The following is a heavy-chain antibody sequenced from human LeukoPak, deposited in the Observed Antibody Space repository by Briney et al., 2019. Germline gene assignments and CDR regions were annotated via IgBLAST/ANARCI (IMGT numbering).Heavy chain of an antibody. CDR3: ARGYYYHR. CDR1: CGSVSRDNSY. D-gene: IGHD3-22*01. V-gene: IGHV4-61*02. Sequence: SSETLSLTCTVSCGSVSRDNSYGNWVRQPAGEGLEWIGRIYADGSPTYNPSLKSRVTISVDSSKNQFSLRLSSMTAADTAVYYCARGYYYHRWGQGTLVTVSS. CDR2: IYADGSP. J-gene: IGHJ4*02.